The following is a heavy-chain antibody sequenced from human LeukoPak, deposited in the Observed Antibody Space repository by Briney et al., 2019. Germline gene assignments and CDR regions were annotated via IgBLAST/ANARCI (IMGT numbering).Heavy chain of an antibody. CDR2: IYYSGST. Sequence: VKPSETLSLTCTVSGCSISSSSYYWGWLRQPPGKGLEWIGSIYYSGSTKYNPSLKSLVTMSVDTSKNQFSLKLNSVTAADTAVFYCAANSADYNTLGSSYKVWGQGTLVTVSS. CDR3: AANSADYNTLGSSYKV. J-gene: IGHJ4*02. V-gene: IGHV4-39*01. CDR1: GCSISSSSYY. D-gene: IGHD3-10*01.